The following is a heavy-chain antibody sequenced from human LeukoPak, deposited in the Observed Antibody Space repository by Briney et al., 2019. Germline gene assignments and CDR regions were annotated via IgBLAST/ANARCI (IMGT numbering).Heavy chain of an antibody. CDR3: ARDPVRRYDSSSAFDY. D-gene: IGHD3-22*01. CDR1: GGSISSSSYY. CDR2: IYYSGST. V-gene: IGHV4-39*07. Sequence: SETLSLTCTVSGGSISSSSYYWGWIRQPPGKGLEWIGSIYYSGSTNYNPSLKSRVTISVDTSKSQFSLKLSSVTAADTAVYYCARDPVRRYDSSSAFDYWGQGTLVTVSS. J-gene: IGHJ4*02.